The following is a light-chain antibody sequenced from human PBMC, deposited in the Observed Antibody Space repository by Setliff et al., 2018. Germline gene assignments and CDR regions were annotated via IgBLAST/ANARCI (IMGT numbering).Light chain of an antibody. V-gene: IGLV2-8*01. J-gene: IGLJ1*01. Sequence: QSALTQPPSASGSPGQSVTISCTGTSSDVGGYKYVSWFQQHPGKAPKLMIYEVTKRPSGVPDRFSGSKSGNTASLTVSVLQAEDEADYYCTSYAGSNNYVFGTGNKVTVL. CDR3: TSYAGSNNYV. CDR2: EVT. CDR1: SSDVGGYKY.